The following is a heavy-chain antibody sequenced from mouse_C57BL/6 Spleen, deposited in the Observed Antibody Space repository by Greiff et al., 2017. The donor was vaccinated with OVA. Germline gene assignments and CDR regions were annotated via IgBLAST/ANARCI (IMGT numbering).Heavy chain of an antibody. J-gene: IGHJ2*01. CDR2: IRLKSDNYAT. D-gene: IGHD2-4*01. CDR1: GFTFSNYW. V-gene: IGHV6-3*01. CDR3: PRGLDYFDY. Sequence: EVKLMESGGGLVQPGGSMKLSCVASGFTFSNYWMNWVRQSPEKGLEWVAQIRLKSDNYATHYAESVKGRFTISRDDSKSSVYLQMNNLRAEDTGIYYCPRGLDYFDYWGQGTTLTVSS.